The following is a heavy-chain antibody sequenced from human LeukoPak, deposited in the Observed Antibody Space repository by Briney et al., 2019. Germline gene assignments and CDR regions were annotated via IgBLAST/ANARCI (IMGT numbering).Heavy chain of an antibody. J-gene: IGHJ4*02. Sequence: GGSLRLSCAASGFTFSSYSMNWVRQAPGKGLEWVSSISSSSSYIYYADSVKGRFTISRDNAKNSLYLQMNSLRAEDTAVYYCARESGYSGYDVIDYWGQGTLVTVSS. CDR2: ISSSSSYI. CDR3: ARESGYSGYDVIDY. D-gene: IGHD5-12*01. V-gene: IGHV3-21*01. CDR1: GFTFSSYS.